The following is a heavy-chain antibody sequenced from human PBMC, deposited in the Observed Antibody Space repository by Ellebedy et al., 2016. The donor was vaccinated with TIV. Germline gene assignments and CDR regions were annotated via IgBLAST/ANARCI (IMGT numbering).Heavy chain of an antibody. CDR1: GYTFNSYS. J-gene: IGHJ4*02. V-gene: IGHV1-18*01. CDR2: ISAYIGDT. CDR3: ARYSGYHFRGNYFDY. D-gene: IGHD5-12*01. Sequence: ASVKVSCKASGYTFNSYSMSWVRQAPGQGLEWMGWISAYIGDTDFAQKFQGRVTVTADESTTTVYMELSSLTPEDTAVYYCARYSGYHFRGNYFDYWGQGTLVTVSS.